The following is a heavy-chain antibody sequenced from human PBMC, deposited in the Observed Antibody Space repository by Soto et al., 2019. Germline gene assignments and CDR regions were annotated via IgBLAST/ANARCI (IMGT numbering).Heavy chain of an antibody. CDR2: IKQDGSEK. CDR3: ARELVSYSYGPYYFDY. D-gene: IGHD5-18*01. Sequence: GGSLRLSCAASGFTFSSYWMSWVRQAPGKGLEWVANIKQDGSEKYYVDSVKGRFTISRDNAKNSLYLQMNSLRAEDTAVYYCARELVSYSYGPYYFDYWGQGTLVTVSS. J-gene: IGHJ4*02. V-gene: IGHV3-7*03. CDR1: GFTFSSYW.